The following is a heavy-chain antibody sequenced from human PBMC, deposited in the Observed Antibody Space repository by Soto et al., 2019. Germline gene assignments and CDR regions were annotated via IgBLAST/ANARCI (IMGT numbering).Heavy chain of an antibody. J-gene: IGHJ4*02. V-gene: IGHV4-34*01. CDR1: GGSFSGYY. CDR3: ARAKLPDSSSWYDWRGGFDY. Sequence: QVQLQQWGAGLLKPSETLSLTCAVYGGSFSGYYWSWIRQPPGKGLEWIGEINHSGSTNYNPSLKSRVTISVDTSKNQLSLKLSSVTAADTAVYYCARAKLPDSSSWYDWRGGFDYWGQGTLVTVSS. D-gene: IGHD6-13*01. CDR2: INHSGST.